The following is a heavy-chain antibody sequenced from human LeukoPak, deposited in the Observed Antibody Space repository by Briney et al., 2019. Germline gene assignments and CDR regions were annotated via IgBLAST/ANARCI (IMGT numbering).Heavy chain of an antibody. CDR1: GYTFTSYY. D-gene: IGHD3-9*01. CDR2: INPNSGGT. J-gene: IGHJ5*02. V-gene: IGHV1-2*04. Sequence: GASVKVSCKASGYTFTSYYMHWVRQAPGQGLEWMGWINPNSGGTNYAQKFQGWVTMTRDTSISTAYMELSRLRSDDTAVYYCARGGGLYDILTEYNWFDPWGQGTLVTVSS. CDR3: ARGGGLYDILTEYNWFDP.